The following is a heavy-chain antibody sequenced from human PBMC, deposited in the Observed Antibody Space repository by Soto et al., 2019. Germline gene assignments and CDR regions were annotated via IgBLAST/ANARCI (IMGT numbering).Heavy chain of an antibody. Sequence: GASVKVSCKASGGTFSSYAISWVRQAPGQGLEWMGGIIPIFGTANYAQKFQGRVTMTRDTSISTAYMELSRLRSDDTAVYYCARDYYYDSSGNYYFDYWGQGTPVTVSS. V-gene: IGHV1-69*05. CDR2: IIPIFGTA. D-gene: IGHD3-22*01. CDR3: ARDYYYDSSGNYYFDY. CDR1: GGTFSSYA. J-gene: IGHJ4*02.